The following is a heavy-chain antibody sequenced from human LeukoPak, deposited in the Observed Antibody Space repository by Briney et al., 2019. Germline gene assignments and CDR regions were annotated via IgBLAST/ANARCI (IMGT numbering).Heavy chain of an antibody. D-gene: IGHD3-3*01. CDR1: GGSISSGGYY. CDR3: ARKYYDFWSGWVSYFDY. CDR2: IYYSGST. J-gene: IGHJ4*02. Sequence: SETLSLTCTVSGGSISSGGYYWSWIRQHPGKGLEWIGYIYYSGSTYYNPSLKSRVTISVDTSKNQFSLKLSSVTAADTAVYYCARKYYDFWSGWVSYFDYWGQGTLVTVSS. V-gene: IGHV4-31*03.